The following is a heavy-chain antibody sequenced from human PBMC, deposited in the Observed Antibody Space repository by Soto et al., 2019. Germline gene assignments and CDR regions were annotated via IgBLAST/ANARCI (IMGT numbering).Heavy chain of an antibody. V-gene: IGHV1-46*01. CDR1: GYTFTSYY. CDR2: INPSGGST. D-gene: IGHD6-13*01. CDR3: AAFSYSIAAADSFDY. Sequence: QVQLVQSGAEVKKPGASVKVSCKASGYTFTSYYMHWVRQAPGQGLEWMGIINPSGGSTSYAQKFQGRVTMTRDTSTSTVYMELSSLRSEDTAVHYCAAFSYSIAAADSFDYWGQGTLVTVSS. J-gene: IGHJ4*02.